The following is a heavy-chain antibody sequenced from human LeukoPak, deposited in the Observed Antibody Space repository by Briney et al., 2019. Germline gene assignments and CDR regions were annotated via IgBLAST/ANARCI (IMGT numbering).Heavy chain of an antibody. Sequence: GRSLRLSCAASGFTFSSYAMHWVRQAPGKGLEWVAVISYDGSNKYYADSVKGRFTISRDNSKNTLYLQMNSLRAEDTAVYYCARDRRSGPRTDYWGQGTLVTVSS. CDR2: ISYDGSNK. J-gene: IGHJ4*02. V-gene: IGHV3-30-3*01. CDR1: GFTFSSYA. D-gene: IGHD6-19*01. CDR3: ARDRRSGPRTDY.